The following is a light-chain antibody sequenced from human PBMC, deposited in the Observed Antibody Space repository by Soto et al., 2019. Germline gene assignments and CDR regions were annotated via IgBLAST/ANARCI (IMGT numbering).Light chain of an antibody. CDR3: CLYRGATTYV. J-gene: IGLJ1*01. Sequence: QSVLAQPASVSGSPGQSITISCTGTSGFVGSFSLVSWYQQHPGKAPKVMISEGNRRPSGVPDRFSCSTSVNSSSLTISGLQADDVADYYCCLYRGATTYVFGTGTKLTVL. CDR1: SGFVGSFSL. V-gene: IGLV2-14*02. CDR2: EGN.